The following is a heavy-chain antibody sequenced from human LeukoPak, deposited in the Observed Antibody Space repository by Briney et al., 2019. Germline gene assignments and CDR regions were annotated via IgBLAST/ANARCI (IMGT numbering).Heavy chain of an antibody. Sequence: SETLSLTCTVSGGSISSSSYYWGCIRQPPGKGLECIGRIYTSGSTNYNPSLKSRVTMSVDTSKNQFSLKLSSVTAADTAVYYCAREYQLLRSAYYYYYMDVWGKGTTVTVSS. CDR2: IYTSGST. CDR1: GGSISSSSYY. CDR3: AREYQLLRSAYYYYYMDV. J-gene: IGHJ6*03. V-gene: IGHV4-39*07. D-gene: IGHD2-2*01.